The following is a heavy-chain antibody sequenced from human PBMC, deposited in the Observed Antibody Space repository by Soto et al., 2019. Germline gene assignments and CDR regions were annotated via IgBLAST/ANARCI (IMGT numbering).Heavy chain of an antibody. Sequence: PSETLSLTCAVYGGSFSGYYWSWIRQPPGKGLEWIGEINHSGSTNYNPSLKSRVTISVDTSKNQFSLKLSSVTAADTAVYYCARESWNDYVWGSYRYPVGFDYWGQGXLVTVYS. V-gene: IGHV4-34*01. CDR2: INHSGST. CDR1: GGSFSGYY. CDR3: ARESWNDYVWGSYRYPVGFDY. D-gene: IGHD3-16*02. J-gene: IGHJ4*02.